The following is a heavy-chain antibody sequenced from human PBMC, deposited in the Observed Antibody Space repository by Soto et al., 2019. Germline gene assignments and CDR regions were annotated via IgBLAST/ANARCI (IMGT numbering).Heavy chain of an antibody. V-gene: IGHV4-31*03. CDR1: GGSISSGGYY. CDR3: ARDYYGSGSYYNGYDY. J-gene: IGHJ4*02. CDR2: IYYSGST. Sequence: QVQLQESGPGLVKPSQTLSLTCTVSGGSISSGGYYWSWIRQHPGKGLEWIGYIYYSGSTYYNPSHKSRVTTSVDTSKNQFSLKLSSVTAADTAVYYCARDYYGSGSYYNGYDYWGQGTLVTVSS. D-gene: IGHD3-10*01.